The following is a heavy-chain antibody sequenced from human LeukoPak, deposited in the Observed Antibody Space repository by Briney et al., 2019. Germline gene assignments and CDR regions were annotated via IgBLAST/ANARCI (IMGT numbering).Heavy chain of an antibody. CDR1: GYTFTSYD. D-gene: IGHD3-9*01. CDR2: MNPNSGNT. V-gene: IGHV1-8*01. J-gene: IGHJ5*02. Sequence: ASVKLSCKASGYTFTSYDINWVRQATGQGLEWMGWMNPNSGNTGYAQNFPGRVTMTRSTSISTAYMELSSLRSDDTAVYYCARRSFDRLLSGWFDPWGQGTLVTVSS. CDR3: ARRSFDRLLSGWFDP.